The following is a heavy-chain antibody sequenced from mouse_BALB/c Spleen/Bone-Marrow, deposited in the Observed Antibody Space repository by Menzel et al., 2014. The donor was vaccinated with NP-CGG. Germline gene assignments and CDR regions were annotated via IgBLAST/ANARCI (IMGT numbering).Heavy chain of an antibody. CDR2: IYPGNVNT. CDR1: GYTFTSYY. D-gene: IGHD4-1*01. V-gene: IGHV1S56*01. J-gene: IGHJ2*01. CDR3: AREANWSFDY. Sequence: QVQLQQSGPELVKPGASVRISCKAAGYTFTSYYIHWVKQRPGQGLQWIGWIYPGNVNTKYNEKFKGKATLTADKSSSTAYIQLSSLTPEDSAVYFCAREANWSFDYWGQGTTLTISS.